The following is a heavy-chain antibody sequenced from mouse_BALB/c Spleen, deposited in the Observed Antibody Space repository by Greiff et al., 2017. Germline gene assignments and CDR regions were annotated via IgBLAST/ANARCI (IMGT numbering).Heavy chain of an antibody. CDR1: GFTFSDYY. D-gene: IGHD1-1*01. CDR3: ARGLLHYYGSSYNWYFDV. V-gene: IGHV5-4*02. J-gene: IGHJ1*01. Sequence: EVQGVESGGGLVKPGGSLKLSCAASGFTFSDYYMYWVRQTPEKRLEWVATISDGGSYTYYPDSVKGRFTISRDNAKNNLYLQMSSLKSEDTAMYYCARGLLHYYGSSYNWYFDVWGAGTTVTVSS. CDR2: ISDGGSYT.